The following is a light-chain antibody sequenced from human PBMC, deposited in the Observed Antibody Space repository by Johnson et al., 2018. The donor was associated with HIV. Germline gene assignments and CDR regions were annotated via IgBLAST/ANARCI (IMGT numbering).Light chain of an antibody. J-gene: IGLJ1*01. CDR2: ENN. Sequence: QSVLTQPPSVSAAPGQKVTISCSGSSSNIGNNYVSWYQQLPGTAPKLLIYENNKRPSGIPDRFSGSKSGTSATLGITGLQTGDEAVYYCGTWDSSLSAGRGVVGTGTKVTVL. CDR1: SSNIGNNY. CDR3: GTWDSSLSAGRGV. V-gene: IGLV1-51*02.